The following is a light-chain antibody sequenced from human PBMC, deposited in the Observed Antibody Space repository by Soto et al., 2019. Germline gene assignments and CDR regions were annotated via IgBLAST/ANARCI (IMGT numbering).Light chain of an antibody. CDR3: QQRTNWPPEFT. CDR2: DVS. Sequence: EIVLTQSQATLSLSPGERATLSCRASQSVSSYLAWYQQKPGQAPRLLIYDVSTRATGIPARFSGSGSGTDFTLTISSLEPEDFAVYYCQQRTNWPPEFTFGGGTKVEIK. J-gene: IGKJ4*01. CDR1: QSVSSY. V-gene: IGKV3-11*01.